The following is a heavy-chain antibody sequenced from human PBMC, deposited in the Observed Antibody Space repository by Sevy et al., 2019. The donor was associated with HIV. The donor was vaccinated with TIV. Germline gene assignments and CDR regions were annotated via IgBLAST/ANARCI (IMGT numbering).Heavy chain of an antibody. V-gene: IGHV3-30*09. CDR1: GFTFSSYA. Sequence: GGSLRLSCSASGFTFSSYALLWVRRAPDKGLEWVSLISYDGRNKYYSDSVKGRFAISRDESKTTLFLQMESLRTEDTAIYYCARVGDSYCTDDCYHRFDYWGRGTLVTVSS. J-gene: IGHJ4*02. D-gene: IGHD2-21*02. CDR2: ISYDGRNK. CDR3: ARVGDSYCTDDCYHRFDY.